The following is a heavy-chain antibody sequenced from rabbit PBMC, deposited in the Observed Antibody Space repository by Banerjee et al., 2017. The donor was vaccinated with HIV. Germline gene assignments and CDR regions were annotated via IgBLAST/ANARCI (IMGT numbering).Heavy chain of an antibody. Sequence: EESGGDLVKPGASLTLTCTASGIDFSSYAMCWVRKAPGKGLEWIGYIDPVFGSTYYASWVNGRFTISSHNAQNTLYLQLHSLTAADTATYFCVRETETYAGDAGYGYYFNLWGPGTLVTDS. CDR3: VRETETYAGDAGYGYYFNL. V-gene: IGHV1S47*01. CDR1: GIDFSSYA. J-gene: IGHJ4*01. CDR2: IDPVFGST. D-gene: IGHD6-1*01.